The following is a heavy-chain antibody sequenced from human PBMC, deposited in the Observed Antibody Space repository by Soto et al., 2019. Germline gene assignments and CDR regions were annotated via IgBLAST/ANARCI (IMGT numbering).Heavy chain of an antibody. V-gene: IGHV4-34*01. CDR2: INHSGST. CDR1: DWSFSCYY. CDR3: ARLTSIAAAGITY. J-gene: IGHJ4*02. Sequence: SETLSSTCAVYDWSFSCYYWSWIRQPPGKGLEWIGEINHSGSTNYNPALKSRVTISVDTSKNQFSLKLSSVTAADTAVYYCARLTSIAAAGITYWGQGTLVTVSS. D-gene: IGHD6-13*01.